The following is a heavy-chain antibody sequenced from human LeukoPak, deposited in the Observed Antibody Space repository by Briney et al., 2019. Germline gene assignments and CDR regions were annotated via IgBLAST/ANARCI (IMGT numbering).Heavy chain of an antibody. D-gene: IGHD2-15*01. Sequence: ASAKVSCKASGGTFSSYAISWVRQAPGQGLEWMGGIIPIFGTANYAQKFQGRVTITADESTSTAYMELSSLRSEDTAVYYCARERRYCSGGSCYYFDYWGQGTLVTVSS. CDR3: ARERRYCSGGSCYYFDY. J-gene: IGHJ4*02. CDR2: IIPIFGTA. V-gene: IGHV1-69*01. CDR1: GGTFSSYA.